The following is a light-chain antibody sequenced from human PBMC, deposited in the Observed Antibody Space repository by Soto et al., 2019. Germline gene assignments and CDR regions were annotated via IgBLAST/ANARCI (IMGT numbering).Light chain of an antibody. J-gene: IGKJ1*01. Sequence: EIVLMQSPGTLSLSPGEGATLSCRASQSVRGNNFAWYQQKPGQAPRLLIFGAYSRATGIQDRFSGSGSGTDFTLTITRLAREDFAVYYCKQYGNSPKTFGQGTKVDIK. V-gene: IGKV3-20*01. CDR3: KQYGNSPKT. CDR1: QSVRGNN. CDR2: GAY.